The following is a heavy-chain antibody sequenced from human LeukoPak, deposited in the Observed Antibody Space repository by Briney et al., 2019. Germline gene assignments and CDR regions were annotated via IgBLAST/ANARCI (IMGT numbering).Heavy chain of an antibody. D-gene: IGHD3-10*01. CDR3: ARGSLISPFFRDY. CDR1: GGSISSGSYY. J-gene: IGHJ4*01. V-gene: IGHV4-61*02. CDR2: IYTSGST. Sequence: SETLSLTCTVSGGSISSGSYYWSWIRQPAGEGLEWIGRIYTSGSTNYNPSLKSRITISVDTSKNQFSLKLSSVTAADTAVYYCARGSLISPFFRDYWGHRTLVTVSP.